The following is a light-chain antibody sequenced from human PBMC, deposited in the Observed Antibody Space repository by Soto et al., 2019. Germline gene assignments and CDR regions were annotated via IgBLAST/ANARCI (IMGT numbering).Light chain of an antibody. CDR2: EVS. CDR3: SSHTTYSTRI. V-gene: IGLV2-14*01. Sequence: QSALTQPASVSGSPGQSIAISCTGTSSDIGSYNYVSWYQQHPGKAPKLIIHEVSNRPLGISDHFSGSKSGNTASLTISGLQADDEADYYCSSHTTYSTRIFGTGTKLTVL. CDR1: SSDIGSYNY. J-gene: IGLJ1*01.